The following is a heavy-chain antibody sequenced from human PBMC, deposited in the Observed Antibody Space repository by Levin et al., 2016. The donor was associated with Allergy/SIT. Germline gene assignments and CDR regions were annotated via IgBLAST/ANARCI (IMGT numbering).Heavy chain of an antibody. V-gene: IGHV3-72*01. CDR2: TRNKANSYTT. Sequence: VRQAPGKGLEWVGRTRNKANSYTTEYAASVKGRFTISRDDSKNSLYLQMNSLKTEDTAAYYCASEMATITRAFDIWGQGTMVTVSS. CDR3: ASEMATITRAFDI. J-gene: IGHJ3*02. D-gene: IGHD5-24*01.